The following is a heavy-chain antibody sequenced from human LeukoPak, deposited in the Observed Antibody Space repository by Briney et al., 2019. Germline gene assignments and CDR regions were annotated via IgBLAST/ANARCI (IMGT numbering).Heavy chain of an antibody. CDR2: IIPIFGTA. D-gene: IGHD3-9*01. V-gene: IGHV1-69*13. CDR1: GYTFTSYG. Sequence: SVKVSCKASGYTFTSYGISWVRQAPGQGLEWMGGIIPIFGTANYAQKFQGRVTITADESTSTAYMELSSLRSEDTAVYYCARGDRYFDWLLSQSYYYYYGMDVWGQGTTVTVSS. J-gene: IGHJ6*02. CDR3: ARGDRYFDWLLSQSYYYYYGMDV.